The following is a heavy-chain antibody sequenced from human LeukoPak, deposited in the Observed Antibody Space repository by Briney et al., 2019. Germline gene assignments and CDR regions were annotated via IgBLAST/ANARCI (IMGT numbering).Heavy chain of an antibody. CDR3: ARGKPIAYYYDSSGQRGDY. J-gene: IGHJ4*02. CDR1: GYTFTNYD. V-gene: IGHV1-2*06. D-gene: IGHD3-22*01. Sequence: GASVKASCXASGYTFTNYDINWVRQATGQGLEWMGRINPNSGGTNYAQKFQGRVTMTRDTSISTAYMELSRLRSDDTAVYYCARGKPIAYYYDSSGQRGDYWGQGTLVTVSS. CDR2: INPNSGGT.